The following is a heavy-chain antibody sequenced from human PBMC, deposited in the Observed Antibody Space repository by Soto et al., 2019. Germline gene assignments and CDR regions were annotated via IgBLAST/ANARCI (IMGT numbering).Heavy chain of an antibody. CDR2: ISAYNGNT. CDR3: ARDQLGYFDY. Sequence: GASVKVSCKASGYTFTSYGISWVRQAPGQGLERMGWISAYNGNTNYAQKLQGRVTMTTDTSTSTAYMELRSLRSYVMAVYYCARDQLGYFDYWGQGTLVTVSS. J-gene: IGHJ4*02. V-gene: IGHV1-18*03. D-gene: IGHD6-13*01. CDR1: GYTFTSYG.